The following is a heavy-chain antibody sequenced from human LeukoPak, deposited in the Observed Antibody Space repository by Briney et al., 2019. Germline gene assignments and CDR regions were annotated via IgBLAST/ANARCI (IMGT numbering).Heavy chain of an antibody. V-gene: IGHV1-46*01. CDR1: GYTFTSYY. CDR2: INPSGGST. CDR3: AREGILTTWRGRNGRTEIDY. D-gene: IGHD3-16*01. J-gene: IGHJ4*02. Sequence: GASVKVSCKASGYTFTSYYMHWVRQAPGQGLEWMGIINPSGGSTSYAQKCQGRVTMTRDTSTSTVYMELSSLRSEDTAVYYCAREGILTTWRGRNGRTEIDYWGRGPLVT.